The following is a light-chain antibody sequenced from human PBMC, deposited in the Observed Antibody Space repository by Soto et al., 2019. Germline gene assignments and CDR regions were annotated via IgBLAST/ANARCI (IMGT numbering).Light chain of an antibody. V-gene: IGKV1-6*02. CDR1: QGIRTE. CDR3: LRDYNYPRT. Sequence: AIQMTQSPSSLSASVGDRVTITCRASQGIRTELGWYQQRPGEAPKLLIYAASTLQSGVPSRFSGSGSGTDFTLTISSLQPEDFATYYCLRDYNYPRTFGQGTKVEIK. CDR2: AAS. J-gene: IGKJ1*01.